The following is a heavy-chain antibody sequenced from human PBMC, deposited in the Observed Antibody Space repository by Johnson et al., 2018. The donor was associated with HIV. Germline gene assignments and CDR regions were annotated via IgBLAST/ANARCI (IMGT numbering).Heavy chain of an antibody. CDR1: GFTFGSYG. Sequence: QVQLVESGGGVVQPGRSLRLSCAASGFTFGSYGMHWVRQAPGKGLEWVAVMSYDGTNKYYADSVKGRFTISRDNFKTTLYLQMNSLRAEDTAVYYCARGHMVRGVTQAFDIWGQGTMVTVSS. CDR2: MSYDGTNK. V-gene: IGHV3-30*03. CDR3: ARGHMVRGVTQAFDI. D-gene: IGHD3-10*01. J-gene: IGHJ3*02.